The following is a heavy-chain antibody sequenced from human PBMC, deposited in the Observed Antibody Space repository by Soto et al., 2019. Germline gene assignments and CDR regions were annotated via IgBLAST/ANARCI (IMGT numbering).Heavy chain of an antibody. J-gene: IGHJ4*02. CDR1: GFTFSNYW. Sequence: EVQLVESGGGLVQPGGSLRHSCAASGFTFSNYWMHWVRQAPGKGPVWVSRINTDGSTTNYADSVKGRFTISRDNAKNTLYLQTNSLGADDTAVYYCARDLGGYASHWGQGTLVTVSS. V-gene: IGHV3-74*01. D-gene: IGHD3-16*01. CDR2: INTDGSTT. CDR3: ARDLGGYASH.